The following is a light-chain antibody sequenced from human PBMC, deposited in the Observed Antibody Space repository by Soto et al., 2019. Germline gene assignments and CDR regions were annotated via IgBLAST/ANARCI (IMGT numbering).Light chain of an antibody. CDR3: TSWTTSTTMI. J-gene: IGLJ2*01. CDR2: DVN. V-gene: IGLV2-14*03. CDR1: SSDIGAYNF. Sequence: QSVLTQPASVSGSPGQSITISCTGTSSDIGAYNFVSWYQQHPGKAPKLMLYDVNIPPSWVSNRFSGSKSGNTASLTISGLQAEDEADYYCTSWTTSTTMIFGGGTKLTVL.